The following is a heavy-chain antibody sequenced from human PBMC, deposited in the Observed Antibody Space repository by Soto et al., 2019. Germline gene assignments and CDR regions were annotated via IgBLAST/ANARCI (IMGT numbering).Heavy chain of an antibody. CDR2: IYPGDSDT. D-gene: IGHD1-26*01. CDR3: ATHRYSGSYSPYYYGMDV. Sequence: PGESLKISCQGSGYSFTSYWIGWVRQMPGKGLEWMGIIYPGDSDTRYSPSFQGQVTISADKSISTAYLQWSSLKASDTAMYYCATHRYSGSYSPYYYGMDVWGQGTTVTVSS. J-gene: IGHJ6*02. V-gene: IGHV5-51*01. CDR1: GYSFTSYW.